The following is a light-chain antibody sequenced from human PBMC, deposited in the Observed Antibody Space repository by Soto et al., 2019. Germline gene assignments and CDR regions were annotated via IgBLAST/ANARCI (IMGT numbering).Light chain of an antibody. CDR3: ATWDDSLSGLV. V-gene: IGLV2-8*01. J-gene: IGLJ3*02. Sequence: QSVLTQPPSASGSPGQSVAISCTGTSSDVGGYNYVSWYQQHPGKAPKLMIYEVNKRPSGVPDRFSGSKSGNTASLAISGLQSEDEADYYCATWDDSLSGLVFGGGTKVTVL. CDR2: EVN. CDR1: SSDVGGYNY.